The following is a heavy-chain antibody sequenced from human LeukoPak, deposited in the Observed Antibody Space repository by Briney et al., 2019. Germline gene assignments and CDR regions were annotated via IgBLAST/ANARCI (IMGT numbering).Heavy chain of an antibody. J-gene: IGHJ4*02. CDR1: GFTFSSYA. CDR3: AKDRPNYYDSSGHYYRRNRDY. D-gene: IGHD3-22*01. CDR2: ITSSGGST. V-gene: IGHV3-23*01. Sequence: TGGSLRLSCAASGFTFSSYAMSWVRQAPGKGLEWVSSITSSGGSTYYAGSVKGQFTISRDNSKNTVYLQMNSLRAEDTAVYYCAKDRPNYYDSSGHYYRRNRDYWGQGTLVTVSS.